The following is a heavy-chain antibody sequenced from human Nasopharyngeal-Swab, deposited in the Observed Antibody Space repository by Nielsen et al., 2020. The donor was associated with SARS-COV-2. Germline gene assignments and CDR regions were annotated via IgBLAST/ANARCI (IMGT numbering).Heavy chain of an antibody. Sequence: SETLSLTCTVSGGSISSYYWSWIRQPPGKGLEWIGYIYYSGSTNYNPSLKSRVTISVDTSKNQFSLKLSSVTAADTAVYYCARVTREDPRAVAGLFDYWGQGTLVTVS. J-gene: IGHJ4*02. CDR2: IYYSGST. V-gene: IGHV4-59*01. D-gene: IGHD6-19*01. CDR3: ARVTREDPRAVAGLFDY. CDR1: GGSISSYY.